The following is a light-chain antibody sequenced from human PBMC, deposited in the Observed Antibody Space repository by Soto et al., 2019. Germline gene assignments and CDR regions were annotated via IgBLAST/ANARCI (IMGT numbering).Light chain of an antibody. J-gene: IGKJ5*01. CDR1: HSVSIH. Sequence: EIRMTQSPGTLSVSVGDRVTITCRASHSVSIHLAWCQQKPFQAPNLLIYDTATRATGIPPRFSGSGSGTEFSLPISNRQSQEFAVYYCQQHSKCPPITFGQGTRLEIK. V-gene: IGKV3-15*01. CDR3: QQHSKCPPIT. CDR2: DTA.